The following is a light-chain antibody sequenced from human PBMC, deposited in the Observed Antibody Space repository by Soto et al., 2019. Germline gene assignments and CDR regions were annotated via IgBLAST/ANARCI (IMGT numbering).Light chain of an antibody. Sequence: QSVLTQPPSASGTPGQRVTISCSGSSSNIGSNTVNWYQQLPGTAPTLLIYSNNQRPSGVPDRFSGSKSGTSASLAISGLQSEDEADYYCAAWDDSLKEVFGTGTKVTVL. CDR1: SSNIGSNT. V-gene: IGLV1-44*01. CDR2: SNN. J-gene: IGLJ1*01. CDR3: AAWDDSLKEV.